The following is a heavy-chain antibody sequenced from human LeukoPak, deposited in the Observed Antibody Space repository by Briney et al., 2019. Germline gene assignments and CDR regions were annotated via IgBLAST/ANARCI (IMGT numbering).Heavy chain of an antibody. V-gene: IGHV4-34*01. D-gene: IGHD1-26*01. CDR3: ASWEPPVDY. J-gene: IGHJ4*02. CDR1: GGSFSGYY. CDR2: INHSGST. Sequence: SETLSLTCAVYGGSFSGYYWSWIRQPPGKVPEWIGEINHSGSTNYDPSLKRRVTISVDTSKNQFSLKLSSVTAADPAVYYCASWEPPVDYWGQGTLVTVSS.